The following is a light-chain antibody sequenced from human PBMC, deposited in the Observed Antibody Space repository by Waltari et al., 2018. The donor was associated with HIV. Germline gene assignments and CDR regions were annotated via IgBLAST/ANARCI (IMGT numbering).Light chain of an antibody. J-gene: IGLJ2*01. V-gene: IGLV2-14*03. CDR3: SSYTSSSALDVV. CDR2: DVS. Sequence: QSALTQPASVSGSPGQSITISCTGTSSDVGGYDYVSWYQQHPGKAPKLMIFDVSNRPSGGLTRFSCSKSCNTASLTISGLQAEDEADYYCSSYTSSSALDVVFGGGTKLTVL. CDR1: SSDVGGYDY.